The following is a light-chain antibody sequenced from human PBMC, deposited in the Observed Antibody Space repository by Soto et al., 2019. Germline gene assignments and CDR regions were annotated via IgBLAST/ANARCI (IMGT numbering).Light chain of an antibody. J-gene: IGLJ2*01. CDR2: QDS. Sequence: SYELTQPPSVSVSPGQTASITCSGDKLGDKYACWYQQKPGQSPVLVIYQDSKRPSGIPERFSGSNSGNTATLTISGTQAMDEADYYCQAWDNTLVFGGGTKATVL. CDR1: KLGDKY. V-gene: IGLV3-1*01. CDR3: QAWDNTLV.